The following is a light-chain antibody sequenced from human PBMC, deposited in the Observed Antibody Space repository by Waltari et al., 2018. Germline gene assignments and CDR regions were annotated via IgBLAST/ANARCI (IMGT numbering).Light chain of an antibody. Sequence: QSALTQPPSVSKSLGQSVTISCTGTNSDIGGYNGVSWYHQHSGTAPRLLIYDVSKRPSGVPDRFSGSKSGNTASLTISGLQSEDEADYFCAAWDDSLNGWVFGGGTKLSVL. V-gene: IGLV2-11*01. CDR1: NSDIGGYNG. CDR3: AAWDDSLNGWV. J-gene: IGLJ3*02. CDR2: DVS.